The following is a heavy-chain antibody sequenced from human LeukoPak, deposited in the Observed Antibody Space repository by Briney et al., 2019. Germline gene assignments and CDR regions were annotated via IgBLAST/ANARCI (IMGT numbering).Heavy chain of an antibody. CDR3: ARDLRFGELSFLPFDY. CDR1: GYSFTSYY. D-gene: IGHD3-10*01. CDR2: INPSAGST. Sequence: ASVKVSFQASGYSFTSYYMHCVRQAPGQGLEWMGIINPSAGSTSYEQKFQGRVTLTRGMSTSTVYMEVSSLRSEDTAVYYCARDLRFGELSFLPFDYWGQGTLVTVSS. J-gene: IGHJ4*02. V-gene: IGHV1-46*01.